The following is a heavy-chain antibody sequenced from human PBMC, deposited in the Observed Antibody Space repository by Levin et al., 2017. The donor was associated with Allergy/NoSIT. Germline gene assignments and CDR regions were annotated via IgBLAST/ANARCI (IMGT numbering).Heavy chain of an antibody. D-gene: IGHD6-13*01. Sequence: SETLSLTCAVYGGSFSGYYWSWIRQPPGKGLEWIGEINHSGSTNYNPSLKSRVTISVDTSKNQFSLKLSSVTAADTAVYYCARFSRYSSSWYGAPLPHFDYWGQGTLVTVSS. J-gene: IGHJ4*02. V-gene: IGHV4-34*01. CDR2: INHSGST. CDR3: ARFSRYSSSWYGAPLPHFDY. CDR1: GGSFSGYY.